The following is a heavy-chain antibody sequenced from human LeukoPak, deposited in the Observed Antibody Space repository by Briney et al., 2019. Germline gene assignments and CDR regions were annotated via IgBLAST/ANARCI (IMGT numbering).Heavy chain of an antibody. CDR2: ISTSGRAT. Sequence: GGSLRLSCAASGFAFSTYAMTWVRQAPEKGLQWVSTISTSGRATYYADSVEGRFTISRDNSKNTLDLQMNSLRAEDTAVYYCAKERIAAGAPAFDPWGQGTLVTVSS. V-gene: IGHV3-23*01. J-gene: IGHJ5*02. D-gene: IGHD6-13*01. CDR3: AKERIAAGAPAFDP. CDR1: GFAFSTYA.